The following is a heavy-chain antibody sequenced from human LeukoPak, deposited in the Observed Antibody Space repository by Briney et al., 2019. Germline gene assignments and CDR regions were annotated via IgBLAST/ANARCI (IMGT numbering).Heavy chain of an antibody. Sequence: ASVKVSCKASGYSFTSNVISWVRQAPGQGLEWMGWISAYNGNTNYAQKLQGRVTMTTDTSTSTAYMELRSLRSDDTAVYYCARSYYYDSSGYSFDPWGQGTLVTVSS. J-gene: IGHJ5*02. V-gene: IGHV1-18*01. D-gene: IGHD3-22*01. CDR3: ARSYYYDSSGYSFDP. CDR1: GYSFTSNV. CDR2: ISAYNGNT.